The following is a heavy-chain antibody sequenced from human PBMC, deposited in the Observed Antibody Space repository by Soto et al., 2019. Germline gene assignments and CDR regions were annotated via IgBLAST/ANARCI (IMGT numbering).Heavy chain of an antibody. Sequence: EVQLVESGGGLVQPGGSLRLSCAASGLTVSTNPMSWVRQAPGKGLEWGSVIYTGGGTHYADSGKGRFTSSRDNAKNTVNLQRNSLRPEDTAVYYCARDGSGHWGQGTLVTVSS. V-gene: IGHV3-66*01. J-gene: IGHJ4*02. CDR3: ARDGSGH. CDR2: IYTGGGT. CDR1: GLTVSTNP.